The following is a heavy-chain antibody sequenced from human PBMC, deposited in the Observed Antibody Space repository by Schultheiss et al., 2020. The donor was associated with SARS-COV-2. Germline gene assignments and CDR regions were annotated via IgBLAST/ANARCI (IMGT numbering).Heavy chain of an antibody. CDR2: INHSGST. Sequence: SETLSLTCTVSGGSISSSSYYWGWIRQPPGKGLEWIGEINHSGSTNYNPSLKSRVTISVDTSKNQFSLKLSSVTAADTAVYYCAREGEYCSSTSCYFGAFDIWGQGTMVTVSS. CDR3: AREGEYCSSTSCYFGAFDI. J-gene: IGHJ3*02. CDR1: GGSISSSSYY. V-gene: IGHV4-39*07. D-gene: IGHD2-2*01.